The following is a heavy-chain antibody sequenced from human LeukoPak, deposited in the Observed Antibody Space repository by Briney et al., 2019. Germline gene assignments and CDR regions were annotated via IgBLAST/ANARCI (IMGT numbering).Heavy chain of an antibody. V-gene: IGHV2-5*01. D-gene: IGHD2-21*02. CDR2: IYWNDDK. CDR3: AHRRWVLKRTGVTPNCFDP. Sequence: SGPTLVKPTQTLTLTCTFSGFSLSTSGVGVGWIRQPPGKALEWLALIYWNDDKRYSPSPKSRLTITKDTSKNQVVLTMTNMDPVDKAQYSCAHRRWVLKRTGVTPNCFDPGAREPLATVPS. J-gene: IGHJ5*02. CDR1: GFSLSTSGVG.